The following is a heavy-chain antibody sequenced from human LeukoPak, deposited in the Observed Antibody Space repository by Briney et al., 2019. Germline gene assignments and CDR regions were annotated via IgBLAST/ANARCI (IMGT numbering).Heavy chain of an antibody. Sequence: SETLSLTCTVSGGSISSTNYYWGWIRQPPGKGLEWIGSIYYSGSTYYNPSLNSRVTISVDTSKNQFSLKLSSVTAADTAVYYCARHSSGLHAFDIWGQGTMVTVSS. CDR1: GGSISSTNYY. D-gene: IGHD3-10*01. V-gene: IGHV4-39*01. CDR3: ARHSSGLHAFDI. CDR2: IYYSGST. J-gene: IGHJ3*02.